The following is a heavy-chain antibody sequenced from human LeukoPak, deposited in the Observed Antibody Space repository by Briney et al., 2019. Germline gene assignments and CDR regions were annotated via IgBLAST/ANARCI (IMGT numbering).Heavy chain of an antibody. CDR3: ASESYEYYYGSGAFDY. Sequence: PGGSLRLSCAAPGFTFSDYYMSWIRPAPGKGLGGGSYIRSSGSTIYYADSVKGRFTISRDNAKNSLYLQMNSLRAEDTAVYYCASESYEYYYGSGAFDYWGQGTLVTVSS. J-gene: IGHJ4*02. CDR2: IRSSGSTI. D-gene: IGHD3-10*01. CDR1: GFTFSDYY. V-gene: IGHV3-11*04.